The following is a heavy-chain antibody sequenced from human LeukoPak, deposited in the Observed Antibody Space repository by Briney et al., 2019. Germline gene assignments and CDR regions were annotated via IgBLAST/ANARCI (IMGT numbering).Heavy chain of an antibody. CDR1: GYTFTSYY. J-gene: IGHJ4*02. CDR3: ARALWFGELGSGY. V-gene: IGHV1-46*01. Sequence: VASVKVSCKASGYTFTSYYMHWVRQAPGQGLEWMGLINPRGGSTSYAQKFQGRVTMTRDMSTSTVYMELSRLRSDDTAVYYCARALWFGELGSGYWGQGTLITVSS. CDR2: INPRGGST. D-gene: IGHD3-10*01.